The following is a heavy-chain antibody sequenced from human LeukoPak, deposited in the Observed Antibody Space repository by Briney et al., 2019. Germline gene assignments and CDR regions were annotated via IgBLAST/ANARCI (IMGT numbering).Heavy chain of an antibody. J-gene: IGHJ4*02. V-gene: IGHV3-53*01. CDR1: GFTVSSNY. Sequence: PGGSLRLSCAASGFTVSSNYMSWVRHAPGKGLEWVSVIYSGGSTYYADSVKGRFTISRDNSKNTLYLQMNSLRAEDTAVYYCARKGQSVAGTLTFDYWGQGTLVTVSS. D-gene: IGHD6-19*01. CDR2: IYSGGST. CDR3: ARKGQSVAGTLTFDY.